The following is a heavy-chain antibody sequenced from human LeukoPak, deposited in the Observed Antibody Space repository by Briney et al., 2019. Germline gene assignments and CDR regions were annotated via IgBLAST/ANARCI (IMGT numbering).Heavy chain of an antibody. CDR3: ARADCSTTSCYAAFDY. Sequence: ASVKVSCKASGYTFTGYYMHWVRQAPGQGLEWMGWINPNSGGTNYAQKFQGRVTMTRDTSISTAYMELSRLRSDDTAVYYCARADCSTTSCYAAFDYWGQGTLVTVSS. J-gene: IGHJ4*02. CDR2: INPNSGGT. CDR1: GYTFTGYY. V-gene: IGHV1-2*02. D-gene: IGHD2-2*01.